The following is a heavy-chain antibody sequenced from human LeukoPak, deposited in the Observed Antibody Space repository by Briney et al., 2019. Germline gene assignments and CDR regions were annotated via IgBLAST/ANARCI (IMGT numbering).Heavy chain of an antibody. CDR2: ISGSGGST. Sequence: GGSLRLSCAASGFTFSSYAMSWGRQAPGKGLEWGSAISGSGGSTYYADSVKGRFTISRDNSKNTLYLQMNSLRAEDTAVYYCAKDAPAQVAYYYCGMDVWGQGTAVTVSS. D-gene: IGHD6-25*01. V-gene: IGHV3-23*01. CDR1: GFTFSSYA. CDR3: AKDAPAQVAYYYCGMDV. J-gene: IGHJ6*02.